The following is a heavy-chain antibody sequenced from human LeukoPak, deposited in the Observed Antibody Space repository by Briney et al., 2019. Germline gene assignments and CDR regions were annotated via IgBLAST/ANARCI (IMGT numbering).Heavy chain of an antibody. Sequence: GGSLRLSCAASGLSVSHNYMTWVRQAPGKGLQWVSMIRSDTGTDYADSVKGRFTISRDGSNNTLYLQMNSLRAEDTAVYYCARDSGGLTAAGMVWEFDYWGQGTLVTVSS. CDR2: IRSDTGT. CDR1: GLSVSHNY. CDR3: ARDSGGLTAAGMVWEFDY. V-gene: IGHV3-66*01. D-gene: IGHD6-13*01. J-gene: IGHJ4*02.